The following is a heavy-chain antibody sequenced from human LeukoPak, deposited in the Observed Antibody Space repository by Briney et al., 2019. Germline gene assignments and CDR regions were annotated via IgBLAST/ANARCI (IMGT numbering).Heavy chain of an antibody. CDR2: IYYSGST. CDR1: GGSVSSGSSY. CDR3: ARIAVPYYYDSSGYSSYFQH. J-gene: IGHJ1*01. D-gene: IGHD3-22*01. V-gene: IGHV4-61*01. Sequence: SETLSLTCTVSGGSVSSGSSYWTWIRQPPGKGLEWIGYIYYSGSTYYNPSLRSRVTISVDTSKNQFSLKLSSVTAADTAVYYCARIAVPYYYDSSGYSSYFQHWGQGTLVTVSS.